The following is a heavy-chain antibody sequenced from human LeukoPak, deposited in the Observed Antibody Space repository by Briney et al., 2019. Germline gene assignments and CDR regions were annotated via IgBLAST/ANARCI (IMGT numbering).Heavy chain of an antibody. V-gene: IGHV3-7*01. Sequence: GGSLRLSCAASGFTLSNYWMGWVRQVPRKGLEWVASINRDGGEKHYVDSVEGRFTISRDNAKSSLYLQMNSLKAEDTAVYFCTRNEIWGQGTLVTVSS. CDR2: INRDGGEK. CDR1: GFTLSNYW. CDR3: TRNEI. J-gene: IGHJ4*02.